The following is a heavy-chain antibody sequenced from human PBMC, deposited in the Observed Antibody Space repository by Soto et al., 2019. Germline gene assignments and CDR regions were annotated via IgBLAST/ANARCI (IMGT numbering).Heavy chain of an antibody. D-gene: IGHD3-10*01. V-gene: IGHV4-31*03. J-gene: IGHJ6*02. CDR1: GVSIRSCGYF. Sequence: QVQLQESGPGLVKPSQTLSLTCMVSGVSIRSCGYFWSWIRQHPGKALEWIGNIDYHSGSTYYTPSFKSRVSIAVDASKNQFSLELRYVTAADTAVYFCTRDNPRPDNSNSGKCYYGRDVWGQGTTVLVS. CDR2: IDYHSGST. CDR3: TRDNPRPDNSNSGKCYYGRDV.